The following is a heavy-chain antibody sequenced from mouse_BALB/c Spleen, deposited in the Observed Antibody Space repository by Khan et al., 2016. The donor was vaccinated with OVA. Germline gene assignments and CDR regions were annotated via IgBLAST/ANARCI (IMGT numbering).Heavy chain of an antibody. D-gene: IGHD3-2*01. Sequence: QVQLQQSGAELAKPGASVKMSCKASGYTFTTYWMHWVKQRPGQGLEWIGYINPTSDYTDYNEKFKDKTTLSADKSYSTAYMQLSSLTSEDSAVYYWARDRIDYWGQGTTLTVSS. V-gene: IGHV1-7*01. CDR3: ARDRIDY. J-gene: IGHJ2*01. CDR1: GYTFTTYW. CDR2: INPTSDYT.